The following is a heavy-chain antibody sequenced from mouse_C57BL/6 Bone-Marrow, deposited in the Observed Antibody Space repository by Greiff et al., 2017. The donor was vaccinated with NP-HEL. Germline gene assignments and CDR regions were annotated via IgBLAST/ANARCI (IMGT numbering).Heavy chain of an antibody. CDR1: GFTFSSYA. D-gene: IGHD1-1*01. CDR3: AKNLLLRPPGYFDV. CDR2: ISDGGSYT. V-gene: IGHV5-4*03. J-gene: IGHJ1*03. Sequence: EVMLVESGGGLVKPGGSLKLSCAASGFTFSSYAMSWVRQTPEKRLEWVATISDGGSYTYYPDNVKGRFPISRDNAKNNRYMQMSHLKSEDTAMYYCAKNLLLRPPGYFDVWGTGTTVTVSS.